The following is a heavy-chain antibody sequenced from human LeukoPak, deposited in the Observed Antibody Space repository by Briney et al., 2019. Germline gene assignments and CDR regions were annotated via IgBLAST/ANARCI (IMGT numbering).Heavy chain of an antibody. CDR3: ARSFGASQQYTSSWYYYYLDV. CDR2: INPTGCRT. V-gene: IGHV1-46*01. Sequence: ASVTVSCKASGYTVTTYYIHWVRQPPAQGLEGMGIINPTGCRTSYAHKFQGRGTMTRDMSTRPVFMELGSFSSQDPAAFFRARSFGASQQYTSSWYYYYLDVWGKGTTVTVSS. J-gene: IGHJ6*03. CDR1: GYTVTTYY. D-gene: IGHD6-13*01.